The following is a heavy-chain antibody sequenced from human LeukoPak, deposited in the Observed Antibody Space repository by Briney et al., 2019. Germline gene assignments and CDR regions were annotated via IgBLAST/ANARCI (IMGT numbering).Heavy chain of an antibody. CDR2: ISADSTTT. D-gene: IGHD2/OR15-2a*01. J-gene: IGHJ3*02. CDR1: GFAFRIFP. CDR3: ARDTSPSSRGSYFDALAM. V-gene: IGHV3-23*01. Sequence: PGGSLRLSCAASGFAFRIFPMIWARQAPGKGLEWVSSISADSTTTNYADSAKGRFTVSRDNSKRTLYLQMNSLRVEDTAIYYCARDTSPSSRGSYFDALAMWGQGTWVTVSS.